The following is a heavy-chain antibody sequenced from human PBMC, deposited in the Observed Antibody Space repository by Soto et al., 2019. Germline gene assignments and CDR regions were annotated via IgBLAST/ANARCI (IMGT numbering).Heavy chain of an antibody. Sequence: LRLSCAASGFTFSSYWMNWVRQAPGKGLEWVANIKQDGSEKYYVDSVKGRFTISRDNAKNSLYLQMNSLRAEDTAVYYCARASRPLRPAVVDGMDVWGQGTTVTVSS. D-gene: IGHD4-17*01. J-gene: IGHJ6*02. CDR2: IKQDGSEK. CDR1: GFTFSSYW. V-gene: IGHV3-7*04. CDR3: ARASRPLRPAVVDGMDV.